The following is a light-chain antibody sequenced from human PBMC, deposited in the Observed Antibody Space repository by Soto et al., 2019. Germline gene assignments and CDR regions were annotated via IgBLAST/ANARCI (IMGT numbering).Light chain of an antibody. CDR2: GAS. CDR1: QSVSSSY. Sequence: EIVLTQSPGTLSLSPGESATLSCRASQSVSSSYLAWYQQKPGQAPRLLIYGASSRATGIPDRFSGSGSGTDFTLTISRLEPEDFAVYYCQRYGSSLWTFGQGTKVDI. CDR3: QRYGSSLWT. J-gene: IGKJ1*01. V-gene: IGKV3-20*01.